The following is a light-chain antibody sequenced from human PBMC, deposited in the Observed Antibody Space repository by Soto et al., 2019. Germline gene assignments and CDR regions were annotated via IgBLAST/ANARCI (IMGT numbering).Light chain of an antibody. CDR3: QQYGRSPRT. J-gene: IGKJ1*01. CDR2: GAS. Sequence: EIVLTQSPGTLSLSPGERATLSCRASQSISSSYLAWYQQKPGQAPRLLIYGASSGATGIPDRFSGSGSGTDFTLTISRLEPEDFAVYYCQQYGRSPRTFGQGTKVDIK. V-gene: IGKV3-20*01. CDR1: QSISSSY.